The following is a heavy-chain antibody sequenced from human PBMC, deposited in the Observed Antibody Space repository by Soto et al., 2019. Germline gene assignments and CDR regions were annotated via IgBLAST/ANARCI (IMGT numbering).Heavy chain of an antibody. V-gene: IGHV6-1*01. CDR1: GYSVSTNSRA. Sequence: SQTLSLTCAISGYSVSTNSRAWNWIRQSPSGGLEWLGRTYYKSKWYNDYAVSVKGRISINPDTSKNQLSLQLNSVTPEDTAVYYCARGIPDLYYYGMDVWGQGTTVTVSS. D-gene: IGHD2-21*01. CDR3: ARGIPDLYYYGMDV. J-gene: IGHJ6*02. CDR2: TYYKSKWYN.